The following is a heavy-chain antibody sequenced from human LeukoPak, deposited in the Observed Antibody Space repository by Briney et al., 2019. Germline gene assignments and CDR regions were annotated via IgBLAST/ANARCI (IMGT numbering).Heavy chain of an antibody. CDR2: ISSSSSYI. D-gene: IGHD1-26*01. J-gene: IGHJ6*02. Sequence: AGGSLRLSCAASGFTFSSYAMSWVRQAPGKGLEWVSSISSSSSYIYYADSVKGRFTISRDNAKNSLYLQMNSLRAEDTAVYYCARGYNSGSYSYYYYYGMDVWGQGTTVTVSS. CDR3: ARGYNSGSYSYYYYYGMDV. CDR1: GFTFSSYA. V-gene: IGHV3-21*01.